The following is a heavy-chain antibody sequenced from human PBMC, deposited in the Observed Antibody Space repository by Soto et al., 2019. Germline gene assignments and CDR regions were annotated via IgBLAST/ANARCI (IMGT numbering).Heavy chain of an antibody. J-gene: IGHJ6*02. D-gene: IGHD6-13*01. CDR1: GFTVSSTY. Sequence: PGGSLRLSCAASGFTVSSTYMTWVRQAPGKGLEWVSVIYGGLTTSYADSVKGRFTISRDNSKNTVFLQMNSLRAEDTAVYYCARDRIEAAGTPRFNYYYGMDVWGQGTTVTVPS. V-gene: IGHV3-53*01. CDR3: ARDRIEAAGTPRFNYYYGMDV. CDR2: IYGGLTT.